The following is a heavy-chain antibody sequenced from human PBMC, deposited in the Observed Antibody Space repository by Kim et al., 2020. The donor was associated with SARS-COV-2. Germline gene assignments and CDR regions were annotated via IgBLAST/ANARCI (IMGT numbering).Heavy chain of an antibody. CDR3: AGGPQLGVVVVAPIFSGY. CDR2: INHSGST. J-gene: IGHJ2*01. CDR1: GGSFSGYY. V-gene: IGHV4-34*01. D-gene: IGHD2-15*01. Sequence: SETLSLTCAVYGGSFSGYYWSWIRQPPGKGLEWIGEINHSGSTNYNPSLKSRVTISVDPSTHQFSLKLSSVTAADTAVYSCAGGPQLGVVVVAPIFSGY.